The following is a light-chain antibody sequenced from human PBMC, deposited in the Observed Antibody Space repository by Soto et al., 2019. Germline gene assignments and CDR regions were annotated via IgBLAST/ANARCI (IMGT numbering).Light chain of an antibody. J-gene: IGLJ1*01. V-gene: IGLV2-14*01. CDR3: SSYTSSSLYV. CDR2: DVS. Sequence: QSALTQPASVSGSPGQSITISCTETSSDVGGYNYVSWYQQHPGKAPKLMFYDVSNRPSGVSNRFSGSKSGNTASLTISGLQAEDEADYYCSSYTSSSLYVFGTGTKLTVL. CDR1: SSDVGGYNY.